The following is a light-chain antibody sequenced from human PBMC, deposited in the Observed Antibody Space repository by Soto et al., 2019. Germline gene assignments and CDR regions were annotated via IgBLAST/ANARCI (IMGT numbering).Light chain of an antibody. Sequence: QSVLTQPPSASGTPGQRVTISCSGSTSNIGTGYVYWYQQLPGTAPKLLIYTNNQRPSGVPDRFSGSKSGTSASLAISGLRSEDEADYYCATWDGSLSSVVFGGGTKVTVL. J-gene: IGLJ2*01. CDR3: ATWDGSLSSVV. CDR2: TNN. V-gene: IGLV1-47*01. CDR1: TSNIGTGY.